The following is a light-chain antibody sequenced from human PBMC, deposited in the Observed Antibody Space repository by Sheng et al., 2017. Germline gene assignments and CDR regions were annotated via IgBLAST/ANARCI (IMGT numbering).Light chain of an antibody. CDR2: KDT. CDR3: YSVAGNNLGV. J-gene: IGLJ3*02. CDR1: SWQKX. Sequence: SYELTQPSLSVSRLRDRQPGSPAQEMSWQKXIFGGSSRSQAQAPILVIYKDTERPSGIPERFSGSQLTGPTRHPWTISGAQVDDEADYYCYSVAGNNLGVFGGGTKLTVL. V-gene: IGLV3-27*01.